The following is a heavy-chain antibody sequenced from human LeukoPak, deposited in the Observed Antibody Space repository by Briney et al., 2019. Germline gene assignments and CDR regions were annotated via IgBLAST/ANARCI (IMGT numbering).Heavy chain of an antibody. CDR2: ISSSGSTI. CDR3: ARDQGIAAAGTLNWFDP. D-gene: IGHD6-13*01. V-gene: IGHV3-11*01. Sequence: GGSLRLSCXXSGFTFSDYYMSWIRRAPGKGLEWVSYISSSGSTIYYADSVKGRFTISRDNAKNSLYLQMNSLRAEDTAVYYCARDQGIAAAGTLNWFDPWGQGTLVTVSS. J-gene: IGHJ5*02. CDR1: GFTFSDYY.